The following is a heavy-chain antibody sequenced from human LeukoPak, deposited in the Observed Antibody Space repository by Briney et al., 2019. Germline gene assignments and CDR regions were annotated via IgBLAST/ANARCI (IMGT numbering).Heavy chain of an antibody. D-gene: IGHD3-22*01. J-gene: IGHJ1*01. Sequence: GGSLRLSCAASGFTFSSYAMTWVRQAPGKGLEWVSAISGSGARTYYADSVKGRFTISRDNSKNTPYLQMNSLRAEDTAVYYCARVDFYYDSNGYVGEYFYHWGQGTLVTVSS. CDR3: ARVDFYYDSNGYVGEYFYH. CDR2: ISGSGART. CDR1: GFTFSSYA. V-gene: IGHV3-23*01.